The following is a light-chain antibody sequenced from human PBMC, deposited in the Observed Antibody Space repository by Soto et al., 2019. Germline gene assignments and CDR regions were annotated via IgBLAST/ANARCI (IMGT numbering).Light chain of an antibody. J-gene: IGLJ1*01. CDR3: SSYAGSNNYV. CDR1: SSDVGGYNY. V-gene: IGLV2-8*01. CDR2: EVS. Sequence: QSMLTQPRSASGSPGQSVTISCTGTSSDVGGYNYVSWYQQHPGKAPKLMIYEVSKRPSGVPDRFSGSKSGNTASLTVSGLQAEDEADYYCSSYAGSNNYVFGTGTKVT.